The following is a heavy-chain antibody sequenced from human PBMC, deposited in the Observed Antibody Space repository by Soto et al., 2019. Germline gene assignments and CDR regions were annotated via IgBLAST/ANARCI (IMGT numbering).Heavy chain of an antibody. CDR2: IIPIFGTA. J-gene: IGHJ6*02. CDR1: GGTFSSYA. CDR3: ARGKWRTGHYYGMDV. D-gene: IGHD1-26*01. V-gene: IGHV1-69*01. Sequence: QVQLVQSGAEVKKPGSSVKVSCKASGGTFSSYAISWVRQATGQGLEWMGGIIPIFGTANYAQKFQGRVTITADESTSTACREVSSLRSEDTAVYYCARGKWRTGHYYGMDVWGQGTTVTVS.